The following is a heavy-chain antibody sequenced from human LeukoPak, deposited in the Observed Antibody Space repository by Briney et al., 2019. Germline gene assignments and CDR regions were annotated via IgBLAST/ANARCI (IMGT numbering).Heavy chain of an antibody. CDR1: GFTFSSYA. J-gene: IGHJ4*02. CDR2: ISYDGGNE. CDR3: APDFWSGYAFDY. V-gene: IGHV3-30-3*01. D-gene: IGHD3-3*01. Sequence: PGGSLRLSCAASGFTFSSYAIHWVRQAPGMGLEWVAVISYDGGNENYADSVKGRFTISRDNSKNTLYLQMNSLRAEDTAVYYCAPDFWSGYAFDYWGQGTLVTVSS.